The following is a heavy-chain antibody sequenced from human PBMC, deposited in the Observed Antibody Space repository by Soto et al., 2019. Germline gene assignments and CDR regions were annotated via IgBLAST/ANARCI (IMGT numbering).Heavy chain of an antibody. CDR2: IGGSGGNT. CDR1: GFTFSSYG. D-gene: IGHD4-17*01. Sequence: EVQLLESGGGLVQPGGSLRLSCAASGFTFSSYGMSWVRQAPGKGLEWVSAIGGSGGNTYYADSVEGRFTISRDNSKNTRYLQMNSLRAEDTAVYYCAKSLYFGDYVKNFDSWGQGTLVTVSS. J-gene: IGHJ4*02. V-gene: IGHV3-23*01. CDR3: AKSLYFGDYVKNFDS.